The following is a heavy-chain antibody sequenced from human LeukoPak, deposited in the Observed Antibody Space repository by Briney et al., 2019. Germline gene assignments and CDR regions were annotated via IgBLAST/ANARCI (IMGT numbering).Heavy chain of an antibody. CDR3: ARAQGDYEPYYFDY. Sequence: ASVKVSCKASGGTFSSYAISWVRQAPGQGLGWMGGIIPIFGTANYAQKFQGRVTITADESTSTAYMELSSLRSEDTAVYYCARAQGDYEPYYFDYWGQGTLVTVSS. D-gene: IGHD4-17*01. CDR2: IIPIFGTA. CDR1: GGTFSSYA. V-gene: IGHV1-69*13. J-gene: IGHJ4*02.